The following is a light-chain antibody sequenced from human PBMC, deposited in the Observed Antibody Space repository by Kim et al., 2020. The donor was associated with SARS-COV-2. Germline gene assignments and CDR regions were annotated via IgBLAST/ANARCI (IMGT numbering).Light chain of an antibody. J-gene: IGKJ5*01. Sequence: SQCPGKRATLPARAGQGISSSLAWYQQNPGQAPSVRIYGASARATGVQARFSGSGSGTEFTLTISNRQSEDFAVYYCQQYAYWRAFGERTRLEIK. CDR3: QQYAYWRA. V-gene: IGKV3-15*01. CDR1: QGISSS. CDR2: GAS.